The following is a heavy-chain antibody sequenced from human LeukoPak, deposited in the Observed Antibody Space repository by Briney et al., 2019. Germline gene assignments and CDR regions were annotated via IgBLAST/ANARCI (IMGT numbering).Heavy chain of an antibody. V-gene: IGHV4-31*03. CDR2: IYYSGST. J-gene: IGHJ4*02. CDR3: ARGGSRGTGY. Sequence: SETLSLTCTVSGGSISSGGYSWSWIRQHPGKGLEWIGYIYYSGSTYYNPSLKSRVTISVDTSKNQFSLKLSSVTAADTAVYYCARGGSRGTGYWGQGTLVTVSS. D-gene: IGHD3-10*01. CDR1: GGSISSGGYS.